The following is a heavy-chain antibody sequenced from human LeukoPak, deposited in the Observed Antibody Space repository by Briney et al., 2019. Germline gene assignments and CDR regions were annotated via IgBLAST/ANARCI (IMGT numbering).Heavy chain of an antibody. CDR2: IDRSSNNI. CDR3: AKDTSGWYYFDY. Sequence: GGSLRLSCAASGFIFTDYSMNWVRQAPGKGLEWVSYIDRSSNNIYYPDSVKGRFTISRDNAKNSLYLQMNSLRAEDTAVYYCAKDTSGWYYFDYWGQGTLVTVSS. J-gene: IGHJ4*02. D-gene: IGHD6-19*01. V-gene: IGHV3-48*01. CDR1: GFIFTDYS.